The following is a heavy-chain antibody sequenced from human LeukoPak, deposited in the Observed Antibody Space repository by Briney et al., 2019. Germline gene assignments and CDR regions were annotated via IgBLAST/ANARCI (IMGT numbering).Heavy chain of an antibody. V-gene: IGHV3-53*01. J-gene: IGHJ4*02. Sequence: PGGSLRLSCAASGFTVSSNYMSWVRQAPGKGLEWVSVIYSGGSTYYADSVKGRFTISRDNSKNTLYLQMNSLRAEDTAVYYCARLAVREAATPDYFDYWGQGTLVTVSS. CDR1: GFTVSSNY. D-gene: IGHD2-2*01. CDR2: IYSGGST. CDR3: ARLAVREAATPDYFDY.